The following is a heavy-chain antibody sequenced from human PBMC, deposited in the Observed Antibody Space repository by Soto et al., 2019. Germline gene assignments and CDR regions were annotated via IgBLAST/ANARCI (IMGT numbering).Heavy chain of an antibody. V-gene: IGHV3-74*01. Sequence: EVQLVESGGGLVQPGGSLRLSCAASGFAFSSYSIHWVRQVPGMGLVWLSRTTTDGSDTFYADSVKGRFTISRDNAKDTLQLLIISVGVGDAGVYYCARGGGSLYGSVDVWGQGTTVTVSS. CDR2: TTTDGSDT. J-gene: IGHJ6*02. D-gene: IGHD3-16*01. CDR1: GFAFSSYS. CDR3: ARGGGSLYGSVDV.